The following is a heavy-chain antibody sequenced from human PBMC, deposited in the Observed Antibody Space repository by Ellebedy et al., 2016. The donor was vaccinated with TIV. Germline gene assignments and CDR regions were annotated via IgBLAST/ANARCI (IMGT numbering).Heavy chain of an antibody. CDR1: RFTFSNYA. Sequence: GESLKISXAASRFTFSNYAMSWVRQAPGKGLEWVSTISGSGGSTYYADSVKGRFTVSRDNSKNTLYLQMNSLRAEDTAVYYCAKDYDFWSAYYHSHFDYWGQGILVTVSS. D-gene: IGHD3-3*01. CDR2: ISGSGGST. V-gene: IGHV3-23*01. CDR3: AKDYDFWSAYYHSHFDY. J-gene: IGHJ4*02.